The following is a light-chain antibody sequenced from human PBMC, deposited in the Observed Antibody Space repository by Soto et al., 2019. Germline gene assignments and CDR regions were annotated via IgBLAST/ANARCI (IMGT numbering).Light chain of an antibody. CDR2: EVS. Sequence: QSALTQPASVSGSPGQSITISCTGTSSDVGGYNYVSWYQQHPGKAPKLIIYEVSNRPSGVSNRFSGSKSDYTASLTISGLQAEDEAYYYCSSYTASSTLLVFGVGTKLTVL. CDR1: SSDVGGYNY. CDR3: SSYTASSTLLV. J-gene: IGLJ2*01. V-gene: IGLV2-14*01.